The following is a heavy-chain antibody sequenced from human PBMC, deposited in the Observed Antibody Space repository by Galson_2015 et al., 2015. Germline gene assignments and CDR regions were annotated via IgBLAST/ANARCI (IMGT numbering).Heavy chain of an antibody. Sequence: TLSLTCTVSGGSISSGGYYWSWIRQHPGKGLEWIGYIYYSGSTYYNPSLKSRVTISVDTSKNQFSLKLSSVTAADTAVYYCARDGARPGDYVPGFGLFDPWGQGTLVTVSS. D-gene: IGHD4-17*01. CDR3: ARDGARPGDYVPGFGLFDP. CDR1: GGSISSGGYY. CDR2: IYYSGST. V-gene: IGHV4-31*03. J-gene: IGHJ5*02.